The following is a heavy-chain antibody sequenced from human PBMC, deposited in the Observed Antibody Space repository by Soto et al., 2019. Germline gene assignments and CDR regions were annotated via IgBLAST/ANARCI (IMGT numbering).Heavy chain of an antibody. D-gene: IGHD2-2*01. J-gene: IGHJ6*02. CDR2: ISGSGGST. CDR1: GFTFSSYA. V-gene: IGHV3-23*01. Sequence: EVQLLESGGGLVQPGGSLRLSCAASGFTFSSYAMSWVRQAPGKGLEWVSAISGSGGSTYYADSVKGRFTISRDNSTNTLYLQMNSLRAEDTAVYYCAKDLYPYYYYYGMDVWGQGTTVTVSS. CDR3: AKDLYPYYYYYGMDV.